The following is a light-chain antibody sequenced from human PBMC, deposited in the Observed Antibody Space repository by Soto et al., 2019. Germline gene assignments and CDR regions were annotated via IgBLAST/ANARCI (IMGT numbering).Light chain of an antibody. V-gene: IGLV1-44*01. CDR2: SNN. CDR3: AAWDDSLIYV. Sequence: QSLLTQPPSASGTPGQRVTISCSVRSSNIGSNTVNWYQHLPGTAPKLLIYSNNQRPSGVPDRFSGSKSGTSESLAISGLQSEDEAAYYCAAWDDSLIYVFGTGTKVTVL. CDR1: SSNIGSNT. J-gene: IGLJ1*01.